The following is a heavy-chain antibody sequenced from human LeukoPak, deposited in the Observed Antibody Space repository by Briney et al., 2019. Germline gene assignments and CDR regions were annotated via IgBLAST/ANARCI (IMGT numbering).Heavy chain of an antibody. J-gene: IGHJ4*02. CDR2: IRYDGSNK. D-gene: IGHD6-13*01. CDR1: GFTFSSYG. V-gene: IGHV3-30*02. Sequence: PGGSLRLSCAASGFTFSSYGMHWVRQAPGKGLEWVAFIRYDGSNKYYADSVKGRFTISRDNSKNTLYLQMNSLRAEDTAVYYCAKDRYGIAAAAYFDYWGQGTLVTASS. CDR3: AKDRYGIAAAAYFDY.